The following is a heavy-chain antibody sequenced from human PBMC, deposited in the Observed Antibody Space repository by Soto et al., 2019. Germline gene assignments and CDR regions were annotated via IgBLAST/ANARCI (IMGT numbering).Heavy chain of an antibody. CDR1: GYTFSRYG. Sequence: QVQLVESGGVVVQPGGSLRLSCEASGYTFSRYGMHWVRQAPGKGLEWVTFIAYDGSNEYYADSVKGRFTIARDNSKNTLYLQMNSLRAEDTAVYYCAKMTTALGYYYHAMDVWGQGTTVSVSS. CDR2: IAYDGSNE. J-gene: IGHJ6*02. D-gene: IGHD5-18*01. CDR3: AKMTTALGYYYHAMDV. V-gene: IGHV3-30*18.